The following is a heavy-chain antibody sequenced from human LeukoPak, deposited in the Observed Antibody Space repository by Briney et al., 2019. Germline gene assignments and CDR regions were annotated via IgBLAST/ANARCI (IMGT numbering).Heavy chain of an antibody. V-gene: IGHV3-30*18. Sequence: PGRSLRLSCAASGFTSRSYGMHWVRQAPGKGLEWVAVISYAGSNKYYADSVKGRFTISRDNSKNTLYLQMNSLRAEDTAVYYCAKESPYYDYVWGSYRPTYFDYWGQGTLVTVSS. CDR2: ISYAGSNK. D-gene: IGHD3-16*02. CDR3: AKESPYYDYVWGSYRPTYFDY. J-gene: IGHJ4*02. CDR1: GFTSRSYG.